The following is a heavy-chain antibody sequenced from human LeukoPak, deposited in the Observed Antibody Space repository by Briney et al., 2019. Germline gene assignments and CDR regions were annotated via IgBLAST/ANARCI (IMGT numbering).Heavy chain of an antibody. D-gene: IGHD3-10*01. V-gene: IGHV1-69*13. Sequence: ASVTVSCKASGGTFSSYAFSWVRQAPGQGLEWMGGIIPIFGTANYAQKFQGRVTITADESTSTAYMELSSLRSEDTAVYYCTREVALYYGSGTGDFDIWGQGTMVTVSS. CDR2: IIPIFGTA. CDR3: TREVALYYGSGTGDFDI. J-gene: IGHJ3*02. CDR1: GGTFSSYA.